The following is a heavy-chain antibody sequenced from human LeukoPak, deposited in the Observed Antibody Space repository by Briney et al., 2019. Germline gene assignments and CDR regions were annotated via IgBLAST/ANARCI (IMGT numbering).Heavy chain of an antibody. J-gene: IGHJ6*02. CDR3: ARDGSSGWYGGTDV. D-gene: IGHD6-19*01. Sequence: GGSLRLSCAASGFTLRTYAMSWVRQAPGKGLEWVSTISGSGGSTYYADSVKGRFTISKDNSKNTLYLQMNSLRAEDTAVYYCARDGSSGWYGGTDVWGQGTTVTVSS. CDR1: GFTLRTYA. V-gene: IGHV3-23*01. CDR2: ISGSGGST.